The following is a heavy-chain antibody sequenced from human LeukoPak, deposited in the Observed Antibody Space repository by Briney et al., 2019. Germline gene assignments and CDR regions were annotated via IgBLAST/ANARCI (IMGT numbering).Heavy chain of an antibody. V-gene: IGHV1-24*01. Sequence: ASVKVSCKVSGYTLTELSMHWVRQAPGKGLEWMGGFDPEDGETIYAQKFQGRVTMTEDISTDTAYMELSSLRSEDTAVYYCATVARYCTNGVCSNFDYWGQGTLVTVSS. D-gene: IGHD2-8*01. J-gene: IGHJ4*02. CDR1: GYTLTELS. CDR2: FDPEDGET. CDR3: ATVARYCTNGVCSNFDY.